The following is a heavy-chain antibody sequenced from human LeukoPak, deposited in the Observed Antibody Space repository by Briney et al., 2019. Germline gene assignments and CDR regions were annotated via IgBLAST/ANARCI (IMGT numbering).Heavy chain of an antibody. J-gene: IGHJ3*02. CDR2: FDPEDGET. CDR1: GYTLTELS. V-gene: IGHV1-24*01. D-gene: IGHD2-21*01. Sequence: AASVKVSCKVSGYTLTELSMHWVRRAPGKGLEWMGGFDPEDGETIYAQKFQGRVTMTEDTSTDTAYMELSSLRSEDTAVYYCATDLYCGGDCYSAFDIWGQGTMVTVSS. CDR3: ATDLYCGGDCYSAFDI.